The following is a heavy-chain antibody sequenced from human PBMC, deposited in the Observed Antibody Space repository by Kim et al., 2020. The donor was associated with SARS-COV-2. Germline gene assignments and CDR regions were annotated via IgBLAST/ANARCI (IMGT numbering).Heavy chain of an antibody. D-gene: IGHD1-1*01. CDR1: GFTFSDYA. Sequence: GGSLRLSCLGSGFTFSDYAMCWCLRAPLKCRDWGGFCLRNASGRKTAYAAYWKCRIPVPRADSTSIAYLQMNSLKADDTAVYYCTRGARPRAMDVWGQGTTVPVSS. CDR3: TRGARPRAMDV. V-gene: IGHV3-49*03. J-gene: IGHJ6*02. CDR2: CLRNASGRKT.